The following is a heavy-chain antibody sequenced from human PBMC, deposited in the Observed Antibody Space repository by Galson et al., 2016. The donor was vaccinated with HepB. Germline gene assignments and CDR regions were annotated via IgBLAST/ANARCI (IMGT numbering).Heavy chain of an antibody. CDR3: ARGDDRSGNNLDY. Sequence: SLRLSCAASGFTFSRYGFHWVRQAPGKGLEWVAVITNDGVIKYYTDSVKGRFTISRDNSRNTLDLQMNSLRAEDTALYYCARGDDRSGNNLDYWGQGTLVTVSS. CDR1: GFTFSRYG. V-gene: IGHV3-33*05. CDR2: ITNDGVIK. J-gene: IGHJ4*02. D-gene: IGHD3-22*01.